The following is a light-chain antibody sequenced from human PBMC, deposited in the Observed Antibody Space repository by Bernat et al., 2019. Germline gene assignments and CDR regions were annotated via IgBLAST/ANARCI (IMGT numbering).Light chain of an antibody. J-gene: IGKJ1*01. Sequence: DIQLTQSPSFLSASVGDRVTITCRASQVIGTYLAWYHQKPGKAPHLLIYGASTLQSGVPSRFSGSGSGTEFTLTISSLQPEDSATYYCQKYNNAPRSFGQGTKVEIK. CDR2: GAS. CDR3: QKYNNAPRS. CDR1: QVIGTY. V-gene: IGKV1-9*01.